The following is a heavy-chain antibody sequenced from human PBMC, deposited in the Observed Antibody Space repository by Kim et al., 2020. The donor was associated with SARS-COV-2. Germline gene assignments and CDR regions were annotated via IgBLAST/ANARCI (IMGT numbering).Heavy chain of an antibody. D-gene: IGHD6-19*01. CDR2: INHSGST. CDR1: GGSFSGYY. J-gene: IGHJ4*02. Sequence: SETLSLTCAVYGGSFSGYYWSWIRQPPGKGLEWIGEINHSGSTNYNPSLKSRVTISVDTSKNQFSLKLSSVTAADTAVYYCARGGVAGLLDYWGQGTLVT. V-gene: IGHV4-34*01. CDR3: ARGGVAGLLDY.